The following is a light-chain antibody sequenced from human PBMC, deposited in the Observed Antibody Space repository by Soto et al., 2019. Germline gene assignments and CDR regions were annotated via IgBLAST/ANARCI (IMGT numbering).Light chain of an antibody. CDR2: DVN. CDR3: SSYTTLNTVI. J-gene: IGLJ2*01. CDR1: SSDVGSSNY. Sequence: QSALTQPASVSVSPGQSITLSCTGSSSDVGSSNYVSWYQQLPGKAPKLIIFDVNNRPSGVSDRFSGSKSDNTASLTISGLQAEDAADYYCSSYTTLNTVIFGGGTKLTVL. V-gene: IGLV2-14*03.